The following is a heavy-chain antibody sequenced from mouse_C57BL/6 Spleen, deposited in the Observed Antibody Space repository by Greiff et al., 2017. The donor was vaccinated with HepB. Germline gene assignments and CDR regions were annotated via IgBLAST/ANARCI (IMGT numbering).Heavy chain of an antibody. J-gene: IGHJ4*01. V-gene: IGHV1-82*01. CDR2: IYPGDGDT. CDR3: ARKGYDYDGHYYAMDY. D-gene: IGHD2-4*01. CDR1: GYAFSSSW. Sequence: LVESGPELVKPGASVKISCKASGYAFSSSWMNWVKQRPGKGLEWIGRIYPGDGDTNYNGKFKGKATLTADKSSSTAYMQLSSLTSEDSAVYFCARKGYDYDGHYYAMDYWGQGTSVTVSS.